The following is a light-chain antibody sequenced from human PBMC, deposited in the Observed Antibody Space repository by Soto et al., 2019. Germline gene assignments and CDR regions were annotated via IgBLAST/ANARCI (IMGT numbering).Light chain of an antibody. CDR1: QSLSSS. V-gene: IGKV3-15*01. CDR2: GAS. CDR3: QQYKNWPPIT. Sequence: EIVMTQSPATLSVTPGEGATLSCRASQSLSSSLAWYQQRPGPAPRLLIYGASTRATGIPARFSGSGFGTEFTLTISSLQSEDFAVYYCQQYKNWPPITFGQGTRLEI. J-gene: IGKJ5*01.